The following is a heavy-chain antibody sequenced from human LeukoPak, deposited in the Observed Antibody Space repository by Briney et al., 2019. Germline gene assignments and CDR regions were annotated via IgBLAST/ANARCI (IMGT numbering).Heavy chain of an antibody. CDR3: VRVGSNSFDF. D-gene: IGHD1-26*01. CDR1: GESLGDYY. Sequence: GTLSLTCAVYGESLGDYYWSWIRQPPGKGLEWIGEINHRGSTNYKPSLKSRVYMSVDTSRNQFSLRLSSVTAADTAVYYCVRVGSNSFDFWGQGTLVTVSS. CDR2: INHRGST. J-gene: IGHJ4*02. V-gene: IGHV4-34*01.